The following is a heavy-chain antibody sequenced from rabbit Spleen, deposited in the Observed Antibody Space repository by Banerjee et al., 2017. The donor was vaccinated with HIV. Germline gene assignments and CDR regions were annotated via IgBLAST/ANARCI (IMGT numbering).Heavy chain of an antibody. J-gene: IGHJ4*01. D-gene: IGHD2-1*01. Sequence: QEHLEESGGGLVKPEGSLTLTCKASGFDFSNYGVSWVRQAPGKGLEWIGYIDPIFGRTYYASWVNGRFTISSHNAQNTLYLQLNSLTAADTATYFCVRDLGYDDYSEKGYFNLWGPGTLVTVS. CDR2: IDPIFGRT. CDR1: GFDFSNYG. V-gene: IGHV1S47*01. CDR3: VRDLGYDDYSEKGYFNL.